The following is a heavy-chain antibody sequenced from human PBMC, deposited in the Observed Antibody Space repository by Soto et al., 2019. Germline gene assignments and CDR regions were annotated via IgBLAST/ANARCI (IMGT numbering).Heavy chain of an antibody. J-gene: IGHJ3*02. Sequence: QVQLVESGGGVVQPGRSLRLSCAASGFTFSSYGMHWVRQAPGKGLEWVAVIWYDGSNKYYADSVKGRFTISRDNSKNTLYLQMNSLRAEDTAVYYCARGEYYSHAFDIWGQGTMVTVSS. CDR3: ARGEYYSHAFDI. V-gene: IGHV3-33*01. D-gene: IGHD3-10*01. CDR2: IWYDGSNK. CDR1: GFTFSSYG.